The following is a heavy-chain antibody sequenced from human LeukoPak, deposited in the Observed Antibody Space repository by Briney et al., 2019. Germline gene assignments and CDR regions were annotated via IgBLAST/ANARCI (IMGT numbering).Heavy chain of an antibody. CDR1: GFTFSSYA. D-gene: IGHD2-2*01. CDR3: AKDLEIVVGPAAIAARNNWFDP. CDR2: ISGSGGST. Sequence: GGSLRLSCAASGFTFSSYAMSWVRQAPGKGLEWVSAISGSGGSTYYADSVKGRFTISRDNSKNTLYLQMNSLRAEDTAVYYCAKDLEIVVGPAAIAARNNWFDPWGQGTLVTVSS. V-gene: IGHV3-23*01. J-gene: IGHJ5*02.